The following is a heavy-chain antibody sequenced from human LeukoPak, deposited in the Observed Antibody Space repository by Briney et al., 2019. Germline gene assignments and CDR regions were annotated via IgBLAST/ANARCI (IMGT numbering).Heavy chain of an antibody. CDR2: IYSGGST. D-gene: IGHD3-10*01. J-gene: IGHJ4*02. CDR3: AREGWFGELLYNY. CDR1: GFTVSSNY. V-gene: IGHV3-66*01. Sequence: GGSLRLSCAAPGFTVSSNYMSWVRQAPGKGLEWVSVIYSGGSTYYADSVKGRFTISRDNSKNTLYLQMNSLRAEDTAVYYCAREGWFGELLYNYWGQGTLVTVSS.